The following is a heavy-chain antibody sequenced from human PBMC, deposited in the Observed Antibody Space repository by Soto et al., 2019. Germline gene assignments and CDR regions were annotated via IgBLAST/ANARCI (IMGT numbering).Heavy chain of an antibody. CDR1: GAAFNSGNYY. CDR2: IYVTGAV. J-gene: IGHJ5*02. CDR3: ARLRIATNNYKWFDP. D-gene: IGHD2-21*01. V-gene: IGHV4-31*03. Sequence: PSETLSLTCSVSGAAFNSGNYYWSWIRQVPGKGLEWIGHIYVTGAVDYNPSLRDRITISQDTSERQFSLNLRLVTAADTAVYYCARLRIATNNYKWFDPWGQGTPVTVSS.